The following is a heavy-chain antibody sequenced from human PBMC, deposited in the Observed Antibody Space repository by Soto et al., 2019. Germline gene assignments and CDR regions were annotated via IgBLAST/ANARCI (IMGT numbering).Heavy chain of an antibody. V-gene: IGHV3-33*01. CDR2: IWYDGNNK. CDR1: GFTFSSYG. D-gene: IGHD7-27*01. J-gene: IGHJ4*02. Sequence: QVQLVESGGGVVQPGRSLRLSCAASGFTFSSYGMHWVRQAPDKGLEWVSSIWYDGNNKYYADSVKGRFTISRDNSRNTLFLQMNSLRAEDTALYYCVGRGNQNWGDYWGQGTQVTVSS. CDR3: VGRGNQNWGDY.